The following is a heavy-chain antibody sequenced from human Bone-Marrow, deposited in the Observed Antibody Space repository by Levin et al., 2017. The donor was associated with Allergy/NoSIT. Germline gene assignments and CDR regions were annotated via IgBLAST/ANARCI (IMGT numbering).Heavy chain of an antibody. Sequence: GGSLRLSCAASGFTFSSYGMHWVRQAPGKGLEWVAVIWYDGSNKYYADSVKGRFTISRDNSKNTLYLQMNSLRAEDTAVYYCARVDKQWLVRYYYYYMDVWGKGTTVTVSS. CDR3: ARVDKQWLVRYYYYYMDV. D-gene: IGHD6-19*01. J-gene: IGHJ6*03. CDR1: GFTFSSYG. CDR2: IWYDGSNK. V-gene: IGHV3-33*01.